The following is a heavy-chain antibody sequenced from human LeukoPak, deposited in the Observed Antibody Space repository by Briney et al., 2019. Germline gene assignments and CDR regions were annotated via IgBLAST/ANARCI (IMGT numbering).Heavy chain of an antibody. J-gene: IGHJ3*02. CDR2: IYYSGST. D-gene: IGHD3-10*01. Sequence: SETLSLTCTVSGGSISSYYWSWIRQPPGKGLEWIGYIYYSGSTNYNPSLKSRVTISVDTSKNQFSLKLSSVTAADTAVYYCARDRYYDGSGSSQWGDAFDIWGEGTMVTVSS. V-gene: IGHV4-59*01. CDR3: ARDRYYDGSGSSQWGDAFDI. CDR1: GGSISSYY.